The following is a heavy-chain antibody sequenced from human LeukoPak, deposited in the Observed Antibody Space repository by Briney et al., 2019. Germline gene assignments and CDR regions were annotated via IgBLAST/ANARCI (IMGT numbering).Heavy chain of an antibody. CDR1: GFTFSSYG. J-gene: IGHJ4*02. D-gene: IGHD5-12*01. Sequence: GGSLRLSCAASGFTFSSYGMHWVRQAPGKGLEWVAVISYDGSNKYYADSVKGRFTISRDNSKNTLYLQMNSLRAEDTAVYYCAKGGVDIVATGEFDYWGQGTLVTVSS. CDR3: AKGGVDIVATGEFDY. V-gene: IGHV3-30*18. CDR2: ISYDGSNK.